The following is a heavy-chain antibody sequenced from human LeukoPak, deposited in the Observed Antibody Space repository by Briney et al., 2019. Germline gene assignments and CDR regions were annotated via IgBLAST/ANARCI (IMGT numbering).Heavy chain of an antibody. CDR1: GFTFSSYA. V-gene: IGHV3-30-3*01. D-gene: IGHD3-22*01. CDR2: ISYDGSNK. J-gene: IGHJ3*02. CDR3: ARDMGFSRRNYYDSSGGVYDAFDI. Sequence: GGSLRLSCAASGFTFSSYAMHWVRQAPGKGLEWVAVISYDGSNKYYADSVKGRFTISRDNSKNTLYLQMNSLRAEDTAVYYCARDMGFSRRNYYDSSGGVYDAFDIWGQGTMVTASS.